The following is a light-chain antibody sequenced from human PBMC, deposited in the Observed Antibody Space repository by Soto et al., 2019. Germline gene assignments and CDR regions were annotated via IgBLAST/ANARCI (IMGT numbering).Light chain of an antibody. CDR3: SSYTSSSTYV. CDR1: RSDVGGYNY. V-gene: IGLV2-14*01. J-gene: IGLJ1*01. CDR2: DVT. Sequence: QSVLTQPASVSGSPGQSITISCTGTRSDVGGYNYVYWHQQHPGKAPKLMIYDVTNRPSGVSDRFSCSKSGNTASLTISGLQAEDEADYYCSSYTSSSTYVFGAGTKLTVL.